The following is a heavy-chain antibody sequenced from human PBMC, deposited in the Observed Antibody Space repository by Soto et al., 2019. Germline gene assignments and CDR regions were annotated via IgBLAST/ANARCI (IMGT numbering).Heavy chain of an antibody. Sequence: EVQVLATGGGLIQHGGSLRLSCAASGFTVNSHYMSWVRQAPVEGLQWVSITTTGGTTYYADSVKGRFTVSRDNSKNTLSLQMNSLRAEDTAVYYCAKGDGFILAVWGQGTTVSVSS. CDR3: AKGDGFILAV. CDR2: TTTGGTT. D-gene: IGHD1-26*01. CDR1: GFTVNSHY. V-gene: IGHV3-53*02. J-gene: IGHJ6*02.